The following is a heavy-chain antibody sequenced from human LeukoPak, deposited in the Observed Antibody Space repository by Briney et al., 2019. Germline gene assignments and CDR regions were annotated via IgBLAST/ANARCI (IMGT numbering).Heavy chain of an antibody. CDR1: GGSISSGDYY. CDR2: IYYSGST. J-gene: IGHJ4*02. V-gene: IGHV4-30-4*01. Sequence: SQTLSLTCTVSGGSISSGDYYWSWIRQPPGKGLEWIGYIYYSGSTNYNPSLKSRVTISVDTSKNQFSLKLSSVTAADTAVYYCARVTVTTGAFDYWGQGTLVTVSS. CDR3: ARVTVTTGAFDY. D-gene: IGHD4-17*01.